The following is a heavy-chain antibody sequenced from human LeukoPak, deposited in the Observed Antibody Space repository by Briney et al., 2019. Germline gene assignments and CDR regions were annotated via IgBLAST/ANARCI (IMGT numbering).Heavy chain of an antibody. CDR1: GGSISSGSYY. V-gene: IGHV4-61*02. J-gene: IGHJ6*03. Sequence: SETLSLTSTVSGGSISSGSYYWSWIRQPAGKGLEWIGRIYTSGSTNYNPSLESRVTISVDTSKNQFSLKLSSVTAADTAVYYCARDVLPRTYYYYYMDVWGKGTTVTVSS. CDR3: ARDVLPRTYYYYYMDV. CDR2: IYTSGST. D-gene: IGHD3-10*01.